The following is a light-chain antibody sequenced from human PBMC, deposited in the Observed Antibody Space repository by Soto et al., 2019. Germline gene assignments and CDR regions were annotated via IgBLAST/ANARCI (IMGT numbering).Light chain of an antibody. CDR2: GAS. V-gene: IGKV3-15*01. CDR1: QSVSSN. CDR3: QQYNNWPPWT. Sequence: IVMTQSPATLSVSPGERATLSCRASQSVSSNLAWYQQKPGQAPRLLIYGASTRATGIPARFSGSGSGTEFTLTISSLQSEDFALYYCQQYNNWPPWTFGQGTKGEIK. J-gene: IGKJ1*01.